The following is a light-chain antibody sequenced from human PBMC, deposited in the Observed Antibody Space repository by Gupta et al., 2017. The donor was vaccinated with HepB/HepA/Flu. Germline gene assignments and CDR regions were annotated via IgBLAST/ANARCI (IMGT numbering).Light chain of an antibody. V-gene: IGKV1-33*01. CDR1: QDISNY. J-gene: IGKJ4*01. Sequence: DIQMTQSPSSLSASVGDRVTITRQASQDISNYLTWYQQKPGKAPKLLFYDATNVETGVPSRLSGGGSGADSTGTSSSLKPEVIATYYRQQDEKLLHTFGRGTKVEIK. CDR3: QQDEKLLHT. CDR2: DAT.